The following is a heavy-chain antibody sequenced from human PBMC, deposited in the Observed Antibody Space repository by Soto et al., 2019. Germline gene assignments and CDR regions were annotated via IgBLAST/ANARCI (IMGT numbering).Heavy chain of an antibody. D-gene: IGHD1-26*01. V-gene: IGHV1-18*01. J-gene: IGHJ4*02. CDR1: GYTFINYG. CDR2: ISGYNGNT. Sequence: QVQLVQSGAEVKKPGASVKVSCKASGYTFINYGISWVRQAPGQGLEWMGWISGYNGNTNYAQKLQGRVTMTTDTSTSTAYMELRSLRSDDTAVYYCARDTGGGSYYGGYYFDYWGQGTLVTVSS. CDR3: ARDTGGGSYYGGYYFDY.